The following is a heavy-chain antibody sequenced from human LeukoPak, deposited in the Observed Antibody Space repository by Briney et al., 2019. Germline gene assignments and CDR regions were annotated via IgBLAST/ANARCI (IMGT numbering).Heavy chain of an antibody. CDR1: GNTFTNNG. CDR2: INPGGGNT. J-gene: IGHJ4*02. Sequence: ASVKVSCKASGNTFTNNGISWVRQAPGQGLEWMGLINPGGGNTNYAQNFQGRVTMTRDTSASTVYMELRSLRSDDTAVYYCARDEVVAATMDYWGQGTLVTVSS. CDR3: ARDEVVAATMDY. D-gene: IGHD2-15*01. V-gene: IGHV1-18*01.